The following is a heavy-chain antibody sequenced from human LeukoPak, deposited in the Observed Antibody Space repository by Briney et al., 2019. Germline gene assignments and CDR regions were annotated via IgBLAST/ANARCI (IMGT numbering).Heavy chain of an antibody. D-gene: IGHD2-21*01. Sequence: GGSLRLSCAASGFTFSSYSMNWVRQAPGKGLEWVSSISSSSSYIYYADSVKGRFTISRDNSKNTLYLQMNSLRAEDTAVYYCAKDPLRWGWDWYFDLWGRGTLVTVSS. J-gene: IGHJ2*01. CDR2: ISSSSSYI. CDR3: AKDPLRWGWDWYFDL. CDR1: GFTFSSYS. V-gene: IGHV3-21*04.